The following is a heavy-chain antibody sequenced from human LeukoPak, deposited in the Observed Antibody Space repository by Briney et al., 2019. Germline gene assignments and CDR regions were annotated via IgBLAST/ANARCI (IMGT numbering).Heavy chain of an antibody. CDR1: GGSISTYC. D-gene: IGHD4-11*01. CDR3: ARYSNYQPLYGMDV. CDR2: IYYTGRT. J-gene: IGHJ6*02. Sequence: SETLSLTCTVSGGSISTYCWSWIRQPPGKGLEWIGHIYYTGRTNYNPSLKSRVTISVDTSKNQFSLKVTSVTAADTAVYYCARYSNYQPLYGMDVWGQGTTVTVSS. V-gene: IGHV4-59*01.